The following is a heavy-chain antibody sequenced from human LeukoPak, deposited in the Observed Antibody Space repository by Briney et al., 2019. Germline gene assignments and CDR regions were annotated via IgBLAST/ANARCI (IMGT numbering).Heavy chain of an antibody. D-gene: IGHD1-26*01. CDR3: ARDSGSSHALDI. J-gene: IGHJ3*02. CDR1: GFTFSSYA. CDR2: ISYDGSNK. Sequence: GGSLRLSCAASGFTFSSYAMHWVRQAPGKGLEWVAVISYDGSNKYYADSVKGRFTISRDNSKNTLYLQMNSLRAEDTAVYYCARDSGSSHALDIWGQGTMVIVSS. V-gene: IGHV3-30-3*01.